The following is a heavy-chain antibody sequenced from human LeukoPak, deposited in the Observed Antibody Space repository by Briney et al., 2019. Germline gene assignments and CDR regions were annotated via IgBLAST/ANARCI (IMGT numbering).Heavy chain of an antibody. CDR1: GYTLTAYY. CDR2: INPSAGST. J-gene: IGHJ5*02. D-gene: IGHD3-10*01. Sequence: ASVKVSCKASGYTLTAYYIHWVRQAPGQGLEWMGIINPSAGSTTYAQKFQGRVTMTRDTSTSTAYMEVSSLRSEDTAVYYCAREAYYGSGTYYKGLCWFDPWGQGTLVTVSS. CDR3: AREAYYGSGTYYKGLCWFDP. V-gene: IGHV1-46*01.